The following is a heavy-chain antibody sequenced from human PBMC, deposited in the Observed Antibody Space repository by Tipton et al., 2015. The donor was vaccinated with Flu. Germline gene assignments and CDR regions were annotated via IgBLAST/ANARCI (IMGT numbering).Heavy chain of an antibody. CDR3: ARDKGDYYDSSGYFDY. CDR2: IYTSGST. Sequence: LRLSCTVSGGSISSYYWSWIRQPAGKGLEWIGRIYTSGSTNYNPSLKSRVTMSVDTSKNQFSLKLSSVTAADTAVYYCARDKGDYYDSSGYFDYWGQGTLVTVSS. J-gene: IGHJ4*02. V-gene: IGHV4-4*07. CDR1: GGSISSYY. D-gene: IGHD3-22*01.